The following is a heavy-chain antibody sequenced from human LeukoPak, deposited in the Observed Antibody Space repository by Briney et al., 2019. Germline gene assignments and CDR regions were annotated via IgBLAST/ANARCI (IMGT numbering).Heavy chain of an antibody. J-gene: IGHJ4*02. Sequence: GGSLRLSCAASGFTFSSYSMNWVRQAPGKGLERVSYISSSSSTIYYADSVKGRFTISRDNSKNTLYLQMNSLRAEDTAVYYCAKDRRGYSEPVDYWGQGTLVTVSS. CDR1: GFTFSSYS. CDR3: AKDRRGYSEPVDY. V-gene: IGHV3-48*01. D-gene: IGHD3-22*01. CDR2: ISSSSSTI.